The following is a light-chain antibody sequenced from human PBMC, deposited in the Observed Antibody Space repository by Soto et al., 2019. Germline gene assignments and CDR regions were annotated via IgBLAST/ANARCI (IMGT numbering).Light chain of an antibody. CDR3: QQYGSSRT. Sequence: IVMTQSPVTLSLSPGERATLSCRASQSVSSNLAWYQQKPGQAPRLLIYGASSRATGIPDRFSGSGSGTDFTLTISRLEPEDFAVYYCQQYGSSRTFGQGTKVDIK. V-gene: IGKV3-20*01. CDR2: GAS. J-gene: IGKJ1*01. CDR1: QSVSSN.